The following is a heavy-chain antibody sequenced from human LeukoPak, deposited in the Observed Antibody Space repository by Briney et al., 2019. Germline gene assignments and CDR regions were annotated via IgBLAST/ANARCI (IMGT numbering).Heavy chain of an antibody. J-gene: IGHJ4*02. CDR3: ARVPYDSSGGSGY. Sequence: MPGGSLRLSCAASGFTFSSYEMNWVRQAPGKGLEWVSYISSSSSYIYYADSVKGRFTISRDNAKNSLYLQMNSLRAEDTAVYYCARVPYDSSGGSGYWGQGTLVTVSS. CDR2: ISSSSSYI. CDR1: GFTFSSYE. V-gene: IGHV3-21*05. D-gene: IGHD3-22*01.